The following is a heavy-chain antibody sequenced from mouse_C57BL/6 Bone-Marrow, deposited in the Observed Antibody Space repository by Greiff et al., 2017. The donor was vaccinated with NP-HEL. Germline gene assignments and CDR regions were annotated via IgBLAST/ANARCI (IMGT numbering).Heavy chain of an antibody. Sequence: EVKLMESGPELVKPGASVKISCKASGYSFTDYNMNWVKQSNGKSLEWIGVINPNYGTTSYNQKFKGKAKLTVDQSSSTAYMQLNSLTSEDSAVYYCASWDFYTSFAYWGQGTLVTVSA. V-gene: IGHV1-39*01. D-gene: IGHD4-1*01. CDR3: ASWDFYTSFAY. CDR1: GYSFTDYN. CDR2: INPNYGTT. J-gene: IGHJ3*01.